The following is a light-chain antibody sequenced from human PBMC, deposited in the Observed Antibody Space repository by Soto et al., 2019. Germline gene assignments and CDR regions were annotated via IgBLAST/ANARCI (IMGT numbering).Light chain of an antibody. Sequence: QSGMTEAPAVSAAPGQKVTISCSGSSSNIGGNSVSWYQQLPGTAPKLLIYDDNKRPSGIPDRFSGSKSGTSATLGITGFQTGDEADYYCGSWDSSLSAYVFGTGTKVTVL. CDR2: DDN. J-gene: IGLJ1*01. CDR1: SSNIGGNS. V-gene: IGLV1-51*01. CDR3: GSWDSSLSAYV.